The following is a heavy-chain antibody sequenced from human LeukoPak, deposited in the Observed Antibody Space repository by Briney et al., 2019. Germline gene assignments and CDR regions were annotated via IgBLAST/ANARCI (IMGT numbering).Heavy chain of an antibody. D-gene: IGHD1-26*01. V-gene: IGHV3-66*01. CDR2: IYSGGST. Sequence: GGSLRLSCAASGFTVSSNFMSWVRQAPGKGLEWVSVIYSGGSTYYADSVKGRFTISRDNSKNTLYLQMNSLRVEDTAVYYCARLMGQWELSSLRFDPWGQGTLVTVSS. CDR1: GFTVSSNF. CDR3: ARLMGQWELSSLRFDP. J-gene: IGHJ5*02.